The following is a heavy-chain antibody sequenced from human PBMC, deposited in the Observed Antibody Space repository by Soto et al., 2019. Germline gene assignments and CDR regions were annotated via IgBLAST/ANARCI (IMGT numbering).Heavy chain of an antibody. CDR3: ASSKRYCSGGSCYYYGMDV. D-gene: IGHD2-15*01. V-gene: IGHV3-66*01. J-gene: IGHJ6*02. CDR1: GFTVSSNY. CDR2: IYSGGST. Sequence: EVQLVESGGGLVQPGGSLRLSCAASGFTVSSNYMSWVRQAPGKGLEWVLVIYSGGSTYYADSVKGRFTISRDNSKNTLYLQMNSLRAEDTAVYYCASSKRYCSGGSCYYYGMDVWGQGTTVTVSS.